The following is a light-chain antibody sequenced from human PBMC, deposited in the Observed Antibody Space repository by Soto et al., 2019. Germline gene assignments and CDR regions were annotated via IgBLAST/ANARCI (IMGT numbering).Light chain of an antibody. V-gene: IGLV4-60*02. CDR1: SGHSSYI. CDR2: GEGSGSY. CDR3: ETWDSNTWV. J-gene: IGLJ3*02. Sequence: QSVLTQSSSASASLGSSVKLTCTLSSGHSSYIIAWHQQQPGKAPRYLMKGEGSGSYDNGSGVPDRFSGSSSGADRYLTISNLQFEDEADYYCETWDSNTWVFGGGTKVTVL.